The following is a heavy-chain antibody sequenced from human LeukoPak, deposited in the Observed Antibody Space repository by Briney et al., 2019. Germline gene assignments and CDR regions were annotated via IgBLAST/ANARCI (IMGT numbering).Heavy chain of an antibody. CDR1: GLTFRSYG. CDR2: IWYDGSNK. J-gene: IGHJ4*02. Sequence: GGSLRLSCAASGLTFRSYGMHRVRQAPGKGLEWVAIIWYDGSNKYYADSVKGRFTISRDNSKNTLSLQMNSLRAEDTAVYYCATTRGVKGSYYFDYWGQGTLVTVSS. D-gene: IGHD2-15*01. CDR3: ATTRGVKGSYYFDY. V-gene: IGHV3-33*01.